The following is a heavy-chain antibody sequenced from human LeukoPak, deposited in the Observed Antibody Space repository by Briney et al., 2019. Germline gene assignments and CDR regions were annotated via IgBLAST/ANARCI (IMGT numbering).Heavy chain of an antibody. D-gene: IGHD2-2*01. CDR1: GFTLSSYG. J-gene: IGHJ5*02. CDR3: AKAGCSSTSCYDLNWFDP. V-gene: IGHV3-30*02. CDR2: IRYDGSSK. Sequence: GGSLRLSCAASGFTLSSYGMHWVRQAPGKGLEWVAFIRYDGSSKYYADSVKGRFTISRDNSKNTLYLQMNSLRAEDTAVYYCAKAGCSSTSCYDLNWFDPWGQGTLVTVSS.